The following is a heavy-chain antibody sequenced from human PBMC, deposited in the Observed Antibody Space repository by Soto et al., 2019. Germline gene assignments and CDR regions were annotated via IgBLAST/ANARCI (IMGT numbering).Heavy chain of an antibody. Sequence: PSETLSLTCTVSGGSISSGGYYWSWIRQHPGKGLEWIGYIYYSGSTYYNPSLKSRVTISVDTSKNQFSLKLSSVTAADTAVYYCARASYSPPYDILTGYYNDNWFDPWGQGTLVTVSS. CDR3: ARASYSPPYDILTGYYNDNWFDP. V-gene: IGHV4-31*03. CDR1: GGSISSGGYY. J-gene: IGHJ5*02. D-gene: IGHD3-9*01. CDR2: IYYSGST.